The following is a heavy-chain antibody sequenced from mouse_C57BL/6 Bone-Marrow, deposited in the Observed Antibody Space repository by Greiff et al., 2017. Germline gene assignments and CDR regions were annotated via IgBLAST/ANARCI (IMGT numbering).Heavy chain of an antibody. CDR3: ARQLRLRRDAMDY. Sequence: QVQLQQSGAELARPGASVKLSCKASGYTFTSYGISWVKQRTGQGLEWIGEIYPRSGNTSYNEKFKGKATLTADKSSSTAYMELRLLTYEDSAVYFFARQLRLRRDAMDYWGQGTSVTVSS. CDR1: GYTFTSYG. J-gene: IGHJ4*01. V-gene: IGHV1-81*01. D-gene: IGHD3-2*02. CDR2: IYPRSGNT.